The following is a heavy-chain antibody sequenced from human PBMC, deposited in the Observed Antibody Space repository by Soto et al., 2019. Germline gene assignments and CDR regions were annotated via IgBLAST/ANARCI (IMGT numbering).Heavy chain of an antibody. CDR1: GFTFRNYD. J-gene: IGHJ6*02. Sequence: EVQLVESGGGLVQPGGSLILSCEASGFTFRNYDMHWVRQGTGKGLEWVSGISAAGDPDYADSVEGRFTISRETAQNSFFLQMNSLRVGDTAVYYCARTDRDFYGLDVWGQGTTVIVSS. V-gene: IGHV3-13*05. CDR3: ARTDRDFYGLDV. CDR2: ISAAGDP.